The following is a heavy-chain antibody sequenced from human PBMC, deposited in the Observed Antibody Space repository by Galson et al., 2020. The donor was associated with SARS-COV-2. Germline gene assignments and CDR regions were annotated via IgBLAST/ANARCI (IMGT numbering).Heavy chain of an antibody. CDR1: GFTFDDYA. J-gene: IGHJ5*02. D-gene: IGHD1-1*01. Sequence: TGGSLRLSCAASGFTFDDYAMHWVRQAPGKGLEWVSGISWNSGSIGYADSVKGRFTISRDNAKNSLYLQMNSLRAEDTALYYCAKAMLEPHGAWFDPWGQGTLVTVSS. V-gene: IGHV3-9*01. CDR3: AKAMLEPHGAWFDP. CDR2: ISWNSGSI.